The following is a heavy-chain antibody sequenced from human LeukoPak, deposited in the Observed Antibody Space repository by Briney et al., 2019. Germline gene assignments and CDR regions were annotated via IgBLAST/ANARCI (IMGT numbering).Heavy chain of an antibody. J-gene: IGHJ4*02. Sequence: PGGSLRLSCVASGFTFRSYGMHWVRQAPGKGLEWVAFIRYDGSNKYYADSVKGRFTISRDNSKNTLYLQVNSLRAEDTAVYYCARGDEFVVVPAAIQGYWGQGTLVTVSS. CDR2: IRYDGSNK. CDR3: ARGDEFVVVPAAIQGY. D-gene: IGHD2-2*02. V-gene: IGHV3-30*02. CDR1: GFTFRSYG.